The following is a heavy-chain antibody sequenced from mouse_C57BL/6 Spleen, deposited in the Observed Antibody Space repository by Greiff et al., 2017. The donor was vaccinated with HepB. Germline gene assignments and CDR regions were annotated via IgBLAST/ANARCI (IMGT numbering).Heavy chain of an antibody. D-gene: IGHD1-1*01. CDR3: TRGHYYGSSYYAMDY. V-gene: IGHV1-15*01. CDR2: IDPETGGT. J-gene: IGHJ4*01. CDR1: GYTFTDYE. Sequence: VQLQQSGAELVRPGASVTLSCKASGYTFTDYEMHWVKQTPVHGLEWIGAIDPETGGTAYNQKFKGKAILTADKSSSTAYMELRSLTSEDSAVYYCTRGHYYGSSYYAMDYWGQGTSVTVSS.